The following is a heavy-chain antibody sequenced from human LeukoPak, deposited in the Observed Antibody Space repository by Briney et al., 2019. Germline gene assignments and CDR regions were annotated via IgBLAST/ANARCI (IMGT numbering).Heavy chain of an antibody. J-gene: IGHJ2*01. Sequence: SETLSLACPVSGGSISSSSYYWGWIRHPPGKGLEWIGSIYYSGSTYYNPYLKSRVTISVDTSKNQFSLKLSSVTAADTAVYYCARHVRDLRIVVVIVYWYFDLWGRGTLVTVSS. D-gene: IGHD3-22*01. V-gene: IGHV4-39*01. CDR1: GGSISSSSYY. CDR3: ARHVRDLRIVVVIVYWYFDL. CDR2: IYYSGST.